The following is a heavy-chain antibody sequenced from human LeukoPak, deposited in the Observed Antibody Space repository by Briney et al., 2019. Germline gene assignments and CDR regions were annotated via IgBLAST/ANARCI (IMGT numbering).Heavy chain of an antibody. CDR1: DGSITTSDYY. CDR3: ARQTGSGLFILP. V-gene: IGHV4-39*07. J-gene: IGHJ4*02. Sequence: SETLSLTCSVSDGSITTSDYYWGWIRQPPGKGLEWIGSIYHSGSTYYNSSLQSRVALSVDTSKNQFSLKLSSVTAADTAVYYCARQTGSGLFILPGGQGTLVTVSS. D-gene: IGHD3/OR15-3a*01. CDR2: IYHSGST.